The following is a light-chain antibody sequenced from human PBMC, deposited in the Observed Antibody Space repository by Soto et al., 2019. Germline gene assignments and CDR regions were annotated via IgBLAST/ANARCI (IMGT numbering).Light chain of an antibody. Sequence: ENVLTQSPGTLSLSPGERATLSCRASQGTSRYLSWYQQRPGQAPRLLIYGASSRATGIPDRFSGSGSGTDFTLTISRLEPEDFSVYYCQQYRTSQISFGQGTRLEIK. CDR3: QQYRTSQIS. J-gene: IGKJ5*01. V-gene: IGKV3-20*01. CDR2: GAS. CDR1: QGTSRY.